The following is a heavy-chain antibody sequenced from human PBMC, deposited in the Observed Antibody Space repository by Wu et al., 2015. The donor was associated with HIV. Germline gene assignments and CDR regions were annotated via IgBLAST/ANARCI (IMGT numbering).Heavy chain of an antibody. CDR1: AGPSVVTT. CDR2: VNHSGVA. D-gene: IGHD3-3*01. J-gene: IGHJ6*03. V-gene: IGHV4-34*01. Sequence: VQLQQWGGRTVEAFRRPCPSPALFMAGPSVVTTGVGSASPQTRGWSGLGRVNHSGVANYNPSLESRVTISLDTSKDQFSLKLTSVTAADTAVYYCARFQYHLLRRHDYLDAWGKGSAVIVSS. CDR3: ARFQYHLLRRHDYLDA.